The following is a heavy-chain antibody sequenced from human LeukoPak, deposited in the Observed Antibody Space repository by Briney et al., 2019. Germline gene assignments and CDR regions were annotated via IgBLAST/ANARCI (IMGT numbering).Heavy chain of an antibody. J-gene: IGHJ4*02. CDR3: ARRGGSLHYFDY. CDR1: GYSFNTYW. D-gene: IGHD2-15*01. CDR2: IYPGDSDT. V-gene: IGHV5-51*01. Sequence: GETLKISCKASGYSFNTYWIGWVRQMPGKGLEWMGIIYPGDSDTRYSPSLQGQVTISADKSISTAYLQWSSLTASDTAMYYCARRGGSLHYFDYWGQGTLVTVSS.